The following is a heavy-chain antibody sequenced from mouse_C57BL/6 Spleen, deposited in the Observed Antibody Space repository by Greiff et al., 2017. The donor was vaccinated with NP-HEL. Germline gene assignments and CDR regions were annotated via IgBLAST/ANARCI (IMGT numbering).Heavy chain of an antibody. CDR3: ARKAGSNSFAY. V-gene: IGHV1-22*01. CDR1: GYTFPDYN. Sequence: EVKLQESGPELVKPGASVKMSCKASGYTFPDYNMHWVKQSHGKSLEWIGYINPNNGGTSYNQKFKGKATLTVNKSSSTAYMELRSLTSEDSAVYYCARKAGSNSFAYWGQGTLVTVSA. J-gene: IGHJ3*01. CDR2: INPNNGGT. D-gene: IGHD6-2*01.